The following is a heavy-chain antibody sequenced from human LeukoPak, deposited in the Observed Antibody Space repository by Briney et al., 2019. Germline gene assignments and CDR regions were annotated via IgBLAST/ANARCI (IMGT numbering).Heavy chain of an antibody. CDR3: ARRYSSSWYAFDI. V-gene: IGHV3-74*01. CDR1: GFTFSSYW. CDR2: INSDGSST. D-gene: IGHD6-13*01. J-gene: IGHJ3*02. Sequence: GGSLRLSCAASGFTFSSYWMHWVRQAPGEGLVWVSRINSDGSSTSYADSVKGRFTISRDNAKNTLYLQMNSLRAEDTAVYYCARRYSSSWYAFDIWGQGTMVTVSS.